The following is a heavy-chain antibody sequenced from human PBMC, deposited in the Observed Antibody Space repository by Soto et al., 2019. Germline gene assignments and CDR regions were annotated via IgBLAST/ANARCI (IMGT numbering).Heavy chain of an antibody. J-gene: IGHJ6*02. V-gene: IGHV3-74*01. CDR2: INSDGSST. Sequence: GGSLRLSCAASRFTFSSYWMYWVRQAPGKGLVWVSRINSDGSSTRYADSVKGRFSISRDNSKSTLYLQMNTLRAEDTAVYYCARRREGYYYGLDVWGQGTTVTVSS. D-gene: IGHD1-26*01. CDR3: ARRREGYYYGLDV. CDR1: RFTFSSYW.